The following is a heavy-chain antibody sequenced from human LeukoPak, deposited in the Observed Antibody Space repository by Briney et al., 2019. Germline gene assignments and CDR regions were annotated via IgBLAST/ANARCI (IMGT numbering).Heavy chain of an antibody. D-gene: IGHD6-19*01. J-gene: IGHJ5*02. CDR2: ISWNSGII. CDR1: GFTFDDYA. Sequence: GESLRLSCAASGFTFDDYAMHWVRQAPGKGLEWVAGISWNSGIITLADSVKGRFAISRDNAKNSLYLQMNSLRGEDTAVYYCARDRLVAVAGTGLSWFDPWGQGTLVTVSS. CDR3: ARDRLVAVAGTGLSWFDP. V-gene: IGHV3-9*01.